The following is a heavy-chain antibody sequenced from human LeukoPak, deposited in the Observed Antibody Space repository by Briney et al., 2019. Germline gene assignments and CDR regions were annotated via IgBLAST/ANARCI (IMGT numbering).Heavy chain of an antibody. CDR1: GFAFSHYW. CDR3: ARVGSTSWYLDY. CDR2: IRQDGSDN. Sequence: GGSLRLSCAASGFAFSHYWMSWVRQAPGKGLEWLANIRQDGSDNYYVDSVKGRFTFSRDNARNSLYLQMSSLRAEDTAVYYCARVGSTSWYLDYWGQGTLVTVSS. V-gene: IGHV3-7*01. D-gene: IGHD2-2*01. J-gene: IGHJ4*02.